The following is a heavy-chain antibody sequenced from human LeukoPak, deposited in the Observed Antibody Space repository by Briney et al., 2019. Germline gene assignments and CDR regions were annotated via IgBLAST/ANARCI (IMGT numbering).Heavy chain of an antibody. D-gene: IGHD4-23*01. CDR3: ARDRRGGNFFDY. Sequence: SETLSLTCTVSGGSISSGGYYWRWIRQHPGKGLEWIGFIFYSGSTYYNPSLKSRVTMSVDTSKNQFSLKLSSVTAADTAVYYCARDRRGGNFFDYWGQGTLVSVSS. J-gene: IGHJ4*02. V-gene: IGHV4-31*03. CDR2: IFYSGST. CDR1: GGSISSGGYY.